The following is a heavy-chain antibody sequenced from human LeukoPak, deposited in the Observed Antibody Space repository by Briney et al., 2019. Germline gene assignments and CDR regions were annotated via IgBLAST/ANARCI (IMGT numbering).Heavy chain of an antibody. D-gene: IGHD3-22*01. CDR1: GYSFNNYL. CDR3: ARLPLPYDSSGYYSLYFDY. J-gene: IGHJ4*02. CDR2: IYPDDSDT. V-gene: IGHV5-51*01. Sequence: GESLKISCKGSGYSFNNYLIGWVRQMPGKGLEWVGIIYPDDSDTRYSPSFQAKVSISADKPNSTAYLQWSSLRASDTAMYYCARLPLPYDSSGYYSLYFDYWGQGTLVTVSS.